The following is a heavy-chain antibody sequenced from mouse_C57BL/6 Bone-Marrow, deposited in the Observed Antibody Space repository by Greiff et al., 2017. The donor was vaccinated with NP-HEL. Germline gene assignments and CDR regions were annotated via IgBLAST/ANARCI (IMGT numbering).Heavy chain of an antibody. CDR3: TRRLDYGSSYGWFAY. D-gene: IGHD1-1*01. CDR1: GYTFTDYE. Sequence: VQLQQSGAELVRPGASVTLSCKASGYTFTDYEMHWVKQTPVHGLEWIGAIDPENGGTAYNQKFKGKAILTADKSSSTAYMELRSLTSEDSAVYYCTRRLDYGSSYGWFAYWGQGTLVTVSA. J-gene: IGHJ3*01. V-gene: IGHV1-15*01. CDR2: IDPENGGT.